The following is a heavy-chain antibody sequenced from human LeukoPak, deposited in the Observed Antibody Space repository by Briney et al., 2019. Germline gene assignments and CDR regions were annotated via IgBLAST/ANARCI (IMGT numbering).Heavy chain of an antibody. CDR2: INHSGST. CDR1: GGSFSGYY. D-gene: IGHD4-17*01. CDR3: ASQNSTVTTCDY. J-gene: IGHJ4*02. Sequence: SETLSLTCAVYGGSFSGYYWNWIRQPPGKGLEWIGEINHSGSTNYNPSLKSRVTISVDTSKKQFSLKLSSVTAADTAVYYCASQNSTVTTCDYWGQGTLVTVSS. V-gene: IGHV4-34*01.